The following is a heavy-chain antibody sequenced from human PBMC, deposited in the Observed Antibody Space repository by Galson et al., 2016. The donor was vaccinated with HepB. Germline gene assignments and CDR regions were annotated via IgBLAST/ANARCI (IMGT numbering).Heavy chain of an antibody. CDR3: ARGYGSYHDY. D-gene: IGHD1-26*01. V-gene: IGHV3-66*01. Sequence: SLRLSCAASGFTVSSNYMSWVRQAPGKGLEWVTVIYSGGSTYYADSVKGRFIISRDNSKNTVYLQMNSLRAEDTAVYYCARGYGSYHDYWGQGIQVTVSS. CDR1: GFTVSSNY. CDR2: IYSGGST. J-gene: IGHJ4*02.